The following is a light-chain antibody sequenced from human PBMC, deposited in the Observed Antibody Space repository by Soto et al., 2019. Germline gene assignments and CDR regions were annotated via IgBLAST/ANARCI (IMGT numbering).Light chain of an antibody. CDR3: SSYSRFSTLV. Sequence: QSALTQPASVSGSPGQSITISCTGTSSDFYDHKYVSWYQQFPGKAPKLLIFEVSNRPSGVSNRFSGSKSADTPFLTISGLQAEDEADYYCSSYSRFSTLVFGTGTQLTVL. J-gene: IGLJ1*01. CDR1: SSDFYDHKY. V-gene: IGLV2-14*01. CDR2: EVS.